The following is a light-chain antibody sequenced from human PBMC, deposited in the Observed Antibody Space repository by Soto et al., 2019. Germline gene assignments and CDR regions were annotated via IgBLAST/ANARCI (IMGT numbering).Light chain of an antibody. J-gene: IGLJ2*01. CDR1: SSDVGGYNY. Sequence: QSALTQPASVSGSPGQSITISCTGTSSDVGGYNYVSWYQQHPGKAPKLMIYDVSNRPSGVSNRFSGSKSGNTASLTISGLQAEDKADYYCSSYTSSSTLYVVFGGRTKLTVL. CDR3: SSYTSSSTLYVV. CDR2: DVS. V-gene: IGLV2-14*01.